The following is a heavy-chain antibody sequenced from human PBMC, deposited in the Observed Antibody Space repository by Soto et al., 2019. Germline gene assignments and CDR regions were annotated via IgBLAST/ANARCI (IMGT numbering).Heavy chain of an antibody. CDR2: INEDGSQK. CDR3: ARVGRYGWDFDH. J-gene: IGHJ4*02. V-gene: IGHV3-7*01. CDR1: EFGFRSYW. Sequence: GGSLRLSCAASEFGFRSYWMTWVRQAPGKGLEWVALINEDGSQKYYVGSVKGRFIISRDNAKDSVYMQMDSLRAGDTAVYFCARVGRYGWDFDHWGQGTLVTVS. D-gene: IGHD5-18*01.